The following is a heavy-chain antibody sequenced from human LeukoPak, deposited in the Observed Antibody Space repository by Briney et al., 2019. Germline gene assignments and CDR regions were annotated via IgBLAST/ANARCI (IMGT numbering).Heavy chain of an antibody. CDR1: GGSISSYY. CDR2: IYYSGST. D-gene: IGHD3-10*01. J-gene: IGHJ4*02. V-gene: IGHV4-59*08. CDR3: ARRDRVGEFYYFDY. Sequence: SEALSLTCTVSGGSISSYYWSWVRQPPGKGLEWIGYIYYSGSTNYNPSLKSRVTISVDTSKNQFSLKLSSVTAADTAAYYCARRDRVGEFYYFDYWGQGTLVTVSS.